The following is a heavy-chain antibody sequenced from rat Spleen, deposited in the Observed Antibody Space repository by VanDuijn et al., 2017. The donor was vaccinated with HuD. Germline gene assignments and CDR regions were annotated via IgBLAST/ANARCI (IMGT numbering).Heavy chain of an antibody. CDR3: ARHGRGKTTYYYVMDA. Sequence: EVRLVESGGGLVQPGRSLKLSCVTSGFTFNYYWMTWIRQAPGKGLEWVATINYDGSSTFYRDSVRARFTISRDNAKNTLYLQMDSLKSEDTATYYCARHGRGKTTYYYVMDAWGQGASVTVSS. J-gene: IGHJ4*01. CDR2: INYDGSST. V-gene: IGHV5-31*01. D-gene: IGHD4-5*01. CDR1: GFTFNYYW.